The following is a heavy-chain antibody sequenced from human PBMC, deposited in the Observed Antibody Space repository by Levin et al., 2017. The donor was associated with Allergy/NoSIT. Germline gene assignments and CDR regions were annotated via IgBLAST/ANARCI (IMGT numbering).Heavy chain of an antibody. CDR1: GYTFTGYY. CDR3: ARGHVLLWFGELSPFDY. V-gene: IGHV1-2*02. CDR2: INPNSGGT. D-gene: IGHD3-10*01. Sequence: ASVKVSCKASGYTFTGYYMHWVRQAPGQGLEWMGWINPNSGGTNYAQKFQGRVTMTRDTSISTAYMELSRLRSDDTAVYYCARGHVLLWFGELSPFDYWGQGTLVTVSS. J-gene: IGHJ4*02.